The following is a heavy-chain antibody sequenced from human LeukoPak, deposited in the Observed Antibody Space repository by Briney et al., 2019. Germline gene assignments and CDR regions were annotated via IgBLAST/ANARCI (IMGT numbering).Heavy chain of an antibody. V-gene: IGHV3-49*04. CDR2: IRNKAYGGTA. D-gene: IGHD1-20*01. CDR3: ARGIIGLRGFDY. CDR1: GFTFGDYA. J-gene: IGHJ4*02. Sequence: GGPLRLSCTASGFTFGDYAMSWVRQAPGKGLEWVGFIRNKAYGGTAEYAASVKGRFTISRDDSKSIAYLQMNSLKTEDTAVYYCARGIIGLRGFDYWGQGTLVTVSS.